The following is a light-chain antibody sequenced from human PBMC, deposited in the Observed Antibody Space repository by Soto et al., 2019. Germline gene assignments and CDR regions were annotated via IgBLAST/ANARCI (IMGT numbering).Light chain of an antibody. CDR1: QSVRSW. CDR3: QQYNSFSKT. Sequence: DIQMTQSPSTLSASVGDRVTITCRASQSVRSWLAWYQQKPGRAPKFLIYDASSLESGVPSRFSGSGSGTEFTLTISNLQPDDFATYYCQQYNSFSKTFGRGTKV. CDR2: DAS. J-gene: IGKJ1*01. V-gene: IGKV1-5*01.